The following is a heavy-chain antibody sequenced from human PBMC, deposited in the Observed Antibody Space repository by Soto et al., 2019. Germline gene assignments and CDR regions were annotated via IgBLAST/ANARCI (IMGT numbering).Heavy chain of an antibody. V-gene: IGHV3-23*01. CDR2: ISGSGGST. CDR3: AKDFHYYDSSGYYYVGNYFDY. Sequence: PGGSLRLSCAASGFTFSSYAMSWVRQAPGKGLEWVSAISGSGGSTYYADSVKGRFTISRDNSKNTLYLQMNSLRAEDTAVYYCAKDFHYYDSSGYYYVGNYFDYWGQGTLVTVSS. D-gene: IGHD3-22*01. J-gene: IGHJ4*02. CDR1: GFTFSSYA.